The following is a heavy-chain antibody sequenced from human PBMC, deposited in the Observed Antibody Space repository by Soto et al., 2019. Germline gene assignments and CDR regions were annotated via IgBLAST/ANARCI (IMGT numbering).Heavy chain of an antibody. J-gene: IGHJ3*02. V-gene: IGHV4-34*01. CDR2: MRHSGGT. CDR1: GGSVNSGNYY. D-gene: IGHD1-1*01. CDR3: ARVERGTATTVVDAFDI. Sequence: QVQLQQWGAGLLKPSETLSLTCAVFGGSVNSGNYYWSWIRQPPGKGLEWIGEMRHSGGTHFNPSIKSLVTISVDTSNNQFSLKMSSVTAADTALYYCARVERGTATTVVDAFDIWGPGTMVTVSS.